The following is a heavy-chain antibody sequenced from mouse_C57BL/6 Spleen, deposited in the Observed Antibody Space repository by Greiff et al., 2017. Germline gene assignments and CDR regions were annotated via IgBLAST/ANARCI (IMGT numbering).Heavy chain of an antibody. Sequence: QVQLQQSGAELVKPGASVKLSCKASGYTFPSYWMQWVKQRPGQGLEWIGEIDPSDSYTNYNQKFKGKATLTVDTSSSTAYMQLSSLTSEDSAVYYCARRGLLRRAYYAMDYWGQGTSVTVSS. J-gene: IGHJ4*01. V-gene: IGHV1-50*01. D-gene: IGHD2-3*01. CDR3: ARRGLLRRAYYAMDY. CDR2: IDPSDSYT. CDR1: GYTFPSYW.